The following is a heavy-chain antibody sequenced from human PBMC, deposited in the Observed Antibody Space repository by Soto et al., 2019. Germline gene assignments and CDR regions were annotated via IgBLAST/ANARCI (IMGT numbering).Heavy chain of an antibody. J-gene: IGHJ5*02. CDR3: ARDERAITWDLVGFDP. V-gene: IGHV4-31*03. D-gene: IGHD5-12*01. CDR1: GGSISSGGYY. CDR2: IYYSGST. Sequence: QVQLQESGPGLVKPSQTLSLTCTVSGGSISSGGYYWSWIRQHPGKGLEWIGYIYYSGSTYYNPSLKSRVTISVDTSKNQFSLKLSSVTAADTAVYYCARDERAITWDLVGFDPWGQGTLVTVSS.